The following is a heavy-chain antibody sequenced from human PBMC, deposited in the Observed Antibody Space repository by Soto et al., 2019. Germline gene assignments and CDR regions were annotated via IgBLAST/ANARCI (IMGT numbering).Heavy chain of an antibody. CDR2: IYYSGAT. J-gene: IGHJ3*02. CDR3: ARGGRRGDGFDI. Sequence: QVQLQESGPGLVKPSQTLSLTCTVSGASLSSDAYYWSWIRQHPVKGLEGIGYIYYSGATYYNPSLESRVTISLDTPKNHFSMRLSSVSAADTAVYYCARGGRRGDGFDIWGQGTMVTVSS. V-gene: IGHV4-31*03. CDR1: GASLSSDAYY. D-gene: IGHD1-1*01.